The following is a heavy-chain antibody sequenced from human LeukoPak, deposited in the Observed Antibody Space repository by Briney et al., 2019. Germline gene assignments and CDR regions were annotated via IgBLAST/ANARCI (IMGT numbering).Heavy chain of an antibody. CDR3: AREVCLDY. J-gene: IGHJ4*02. D-gene: IGHD3-10*02. CDR1: ALTVSSNY. V-gene: IGHV3-53*01. Sequence: PGESLRLACAASALTVSSNYMSWVRHAPGKGLEWVSVIYSGGSRYYADSVKGRFTISRENSKNTLYLQMSSLRAEDTAVYYCAREVCLDYWGQGTLVTVSS. CDR2: IYSGGSR.